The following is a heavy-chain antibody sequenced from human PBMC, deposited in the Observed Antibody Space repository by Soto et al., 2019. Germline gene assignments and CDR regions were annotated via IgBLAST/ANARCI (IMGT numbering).Heavy chain of an antibody. D-gene: IGHD3-3*01. Sequence: ASVKVSCKASGYIFTRYYMHWVRQAPGQGLEWMGIINPSGGSTTYAQKFQGRVIMTRDTSTSTVYMELSSLRYEDKAMYYCARDPGITWFGTIFKPGYNMDVWGQGTTVTVSS. V-gene: IGHV1-46*01. CDR1: GYIFTRYY. CDR2: INPSGGST. J-gene: IGHJ6*01. CDR3: ARDPGITWFGTIFKPGYNMDV.